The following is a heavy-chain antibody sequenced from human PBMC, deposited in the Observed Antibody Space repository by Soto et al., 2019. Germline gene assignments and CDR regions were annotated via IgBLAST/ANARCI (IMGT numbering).Heavy chain of an antibody. CDR3: ARHPSDFWFDP. D-gene: IGHD2-21*02. V-gene: IGHV4-39*01. J-gene: IGHJ5*02. Sequence: QLQLQQSGPGLVKPSETLYLTCSVSGGSISSSSYFWGWIRQPPGRVLEWFGSIDYSGSTYYNPSLKSRVTVSVDTSKNQFSLKLSSVTAADTAVYYCARHPSDFWFDPWGQGTLVTVSS. CDR2: IDYSGST. CDR1: GGSISSSSYF.